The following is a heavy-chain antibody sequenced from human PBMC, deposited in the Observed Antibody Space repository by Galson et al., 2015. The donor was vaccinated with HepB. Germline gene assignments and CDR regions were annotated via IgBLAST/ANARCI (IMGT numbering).Heavy chain of an antibody. CDR3: ARASPSTGDYYYGMDV. CDR1: GYTFTSYA. Sequence: SVKVSCKASGYTFTSYAMHWVRQAPGQRLEWMGWINAGNGNTKYSQKFQGRVTITRDTSASTAHMELSSLRSEDTAVYYCARASPSTGDYYYGMDVWGQGTTVTVSS. J-gene: IGHJ6*02. CDR2: INAGNGNT. D-gene: IGHD1-26*01. V-gene: IGHV1-3*01.